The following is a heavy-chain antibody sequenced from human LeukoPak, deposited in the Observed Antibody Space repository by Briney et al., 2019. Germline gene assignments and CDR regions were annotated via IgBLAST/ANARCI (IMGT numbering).Heavy chain of an antibody. V-gene: IGHV4-34*01. Sequence: SETLSLTCAVYGGSFSGYYWSWIRQPPGKGLEWIGEINHSGSTNYIPSLKSRVTISVDTSKNQFSPKLSSVTAADTAVYYCARERRRIVATTYYADYWGQGTLVTVSS. D-gene: IGHD5-12*01. CDR2: INHSGST. J-gene: IGHJ4*02. CDR1: GGSFSGYY. CDR3: ARERRRIVATTYYADY.